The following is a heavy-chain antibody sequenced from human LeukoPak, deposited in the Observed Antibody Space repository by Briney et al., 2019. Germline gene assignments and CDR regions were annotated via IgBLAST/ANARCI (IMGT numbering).Heavy chain of an antibody. V-gene: IGHV3-21*01. J-gene: IGHJ6*03. D-gene: IGHD1-26*01. Sequence: GGSLRLSCAASGFTFSSYSMNWVRQAPGKGLEWVSSISSSSSYIYYADSVKGRFTISRDNAKNSLYLQMNSLRAEDTAVYYCARDPYSGSYGADYYYYMDVWGKGTTVTISS. CDR3: ARDPYSGSYGADYYYYMDV. CDR2: ISSSSSYI. CDR1: GFTFSSYS.